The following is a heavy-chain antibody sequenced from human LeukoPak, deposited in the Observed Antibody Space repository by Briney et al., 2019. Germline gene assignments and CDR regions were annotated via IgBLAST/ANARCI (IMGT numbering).Heavy chain of an antibody. CDR1: GFTFSNYA. CDR2: ISGSGGST. CDR3: AKVSVVETAMLFDS. J-gene: IGHJ4*02. Sequence: AGGSLRLSCEASGFTFSNYAMSWVRQAPGKGLEWVSAISGSGGSTFYADSVKGRFTISRDHSKNTLYLQMNSLRAEDTAVYYCAKVSVVETAMLFDSWGQGTLVTVSS. D-gene: IGHD2-21*02. V-gene: IGHV3-23*01.